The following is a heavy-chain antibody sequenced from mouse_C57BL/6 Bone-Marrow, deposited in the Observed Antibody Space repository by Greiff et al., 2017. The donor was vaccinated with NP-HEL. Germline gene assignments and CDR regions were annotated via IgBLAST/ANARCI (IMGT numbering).Heavy chain of an antibody. CDR3: ARLLSAY. D-gene: IGHD1-1*01. CDR2: ISDGGSYT. Sequence: EVQGVESGGGLVKPGGSLKLSCAASGFTFSSYAMSWVRQTPEKRLEWVATISDGGSYTYYPDNVKGRFTISRDNAKNNLYLQMSHLKSEDTAMYYCARLLSAYWGQGTLVTVSA. CDR1: GFTFSSYA. J-gene: IGHJ3*01. V-gene: IGHV5-4*01.